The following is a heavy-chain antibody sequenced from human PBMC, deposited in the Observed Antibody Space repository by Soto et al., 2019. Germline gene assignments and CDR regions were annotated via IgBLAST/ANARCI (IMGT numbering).Heavy chain of an antibody. J-gene: IGHJ4*02. V-gene: IGHV3-15*01. Sequence: PGGSLRLSCAASGFTFSHAWMGWVRQAPGKGLEWVGRIKSKTDGGTTDYGVAVKGRFTISRDDSKNTLYLEMDSLKTGDTAVYYCATDLREYKPQYWGQGTLVTVSS. CDR2: IKSKTDGGTT. CDR3: ATDLREYKPQY. D-gene: IGHD6-6*01. CDR1: GFTFSHAW.